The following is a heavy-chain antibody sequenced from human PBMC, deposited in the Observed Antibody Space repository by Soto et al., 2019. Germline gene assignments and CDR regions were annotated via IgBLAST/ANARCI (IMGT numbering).Heavy chain of an antibody. CDR2: ITAGSGDT. Sequence: GASVKVSCKAFGYTLRTHAIHWVRQAPGQSLEWMGWITAGSGDTKYSQNFQGRVTITRDTSASTAYMELSSLTSGDTATYYCAREYRSGFYWGQGTLVTVSS. V-gene: IGHV1-3*01. CDR1: GYTLRTHA. D-gene: IGHD6-25*01. J-gene: IGHJ4*02. CDR3: AREYRSGFY.